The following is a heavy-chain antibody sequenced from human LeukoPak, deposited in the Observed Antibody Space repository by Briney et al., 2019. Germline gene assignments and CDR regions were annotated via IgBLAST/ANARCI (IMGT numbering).Heavy chain of an antibody. J-gene: IGHJ6*02. CDR1: GYSFTTYW. CDR2: IYPGDSDT. Sequence: GESLKISCNGSGYSFTTYWIGWVRQMPGKGLEWMGIIYPGDSDTRYSPSFQGQVTISADKSISTAYLQWSSLKASDTAMYYCATSLCGGDCYSPFGYYYGMDVWGQGTTVTVSS. CDR3: ATSLCGGDCYSPFGYYYGMDV. V-gene: IGHV5-51*01. D-gene: IGHD2-21*02.